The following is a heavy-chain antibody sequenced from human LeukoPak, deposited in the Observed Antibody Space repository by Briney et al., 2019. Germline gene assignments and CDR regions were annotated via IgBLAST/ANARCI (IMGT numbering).Heavy chain of an antibody. D-gene: IGHD4-17*01. J-gene: IGHJ6*03. Sequence: SVKVSCKASGGTFSSYAISWVRQAPGQGLEWMGGIIPIFGTANYAQKFQGRVTITTDGSTSTAYMELSSLRSEDTAVYYCATEVGRYYGVNYYYYMDVWGKGTTVTVSS. CDR1: GGTFSSYA. V-gene: IGHV1-69*05. CDR2: IIPIFGTA. CDR3: ATEVGRYYGVNYYYYMDV.